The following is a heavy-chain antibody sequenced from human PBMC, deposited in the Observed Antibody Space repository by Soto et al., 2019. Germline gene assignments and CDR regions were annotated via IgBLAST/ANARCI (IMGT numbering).Heavy chain of an antibody. CDR3: AREWRTNYYYYYGMDV. CDR1: GFTFSSYD. V-gene: IGHV3-13*01. D-gene: IGHD2-8*01. J-gene: IGHJ6*02. Sequence: PGGSLRLSCAASGFTFSSYDMHWVRQATGKGLEWVSAIGTAGDTYYPGSVKGRFTISRENAKNSLYLQMNSLRAEDTAVYYCAREWRTNYYYYYGMDVWGQGTTVTVSS. CDR2: IGTAGDT.